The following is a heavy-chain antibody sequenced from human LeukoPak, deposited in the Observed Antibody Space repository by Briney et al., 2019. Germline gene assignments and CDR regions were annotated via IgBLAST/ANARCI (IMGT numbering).Heavy chain of an antibody. Sequence: SETPSLTCTVSGGSISSSSYYWGWIRQPPGKGLEWIGSIYYSGSTYYNPSLKSRVTISVDTSKNQFSLKLSSVTAADTAVYYCARAGSSGWYVDYWGQGTLVTVSS. CDR2: IYYSGST. CDR3: ARAGSSGWYVDY. D-gene: IGHD6-19*01. J-gene: IGHJ4*02. V-gene: IGHV4-39*01. CDR1: GGSISSSSYY.